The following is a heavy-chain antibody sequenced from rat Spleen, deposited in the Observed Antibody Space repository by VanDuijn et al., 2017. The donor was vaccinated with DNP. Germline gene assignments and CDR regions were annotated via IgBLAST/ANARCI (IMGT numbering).Heavy chain of an antibody. CDR3: ARHNKQPDAWFAY. CDR2: ISTSGGST. D-gene: IGHD1-2*01. Sequence: EVQLVESGGGLVQPGRSMKLSCTASGFTFSSFPMAWVRQAPTKGLEWVATISTSGGSTFYRHSVKGRFTISRENTESTLYLQMNILRSEDTATYYCARHNKQPDAWFAYWGQGTLVTVSS. J-gene: IGHJ3*01. V-gene: IGHV5-46*01. CDR1: GFTFSSFP.